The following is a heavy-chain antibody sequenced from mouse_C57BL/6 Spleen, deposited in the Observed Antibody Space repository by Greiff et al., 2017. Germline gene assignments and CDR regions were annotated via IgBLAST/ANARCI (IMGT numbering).Heavy chain of an antibody. CDR2: IYPGSGNT. CDR3: AREKDDGYYLDY. V-gene: IGHV1-76*01. D-gene: IGHD2-3*01. Sequence: VQLQESGAELVRPGASVKLSCKASGYTFTDYYINWVKQRPGQGLEWIARIYPGSGNTYYNEKFKGKATLTAEKSSSTAYMQLSSLTSEDSAVYFCAREKDDGYYLDYWGQGTTLTVSS. J-gene: IGHJ2*01. CDR1: GYTFTDYY.